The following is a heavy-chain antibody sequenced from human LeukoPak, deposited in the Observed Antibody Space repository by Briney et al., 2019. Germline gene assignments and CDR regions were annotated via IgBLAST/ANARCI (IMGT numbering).Heavy chain of an antibody. V-gene: IGHV3-15*01. D-gene: IGHD2-15*01. J-gene: IGHJ4*02. CDR3: TPVMVEDRGF. Sequence: GGSLRLSCGASGSIFNKAWMNWVRQAPGKGPEGVGRIKSKNDGGTADYGSPVKGRFTISRDDSKNTLYLQMNSLISDDTAIYYCTPVMVEDRGFWGQGTLVTVSS. CDR2: IKSKNDGGTA. CDR1: GSIFNKAW.